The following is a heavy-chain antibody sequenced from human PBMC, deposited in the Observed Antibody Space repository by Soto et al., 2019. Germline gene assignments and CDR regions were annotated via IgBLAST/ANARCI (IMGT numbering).Heavy chain of an antibody. CDR1: VFTFSSYA. CDR3: ARSADGGSSDYYSGSDL. V-gene: IGHV3-30-3*01. CDR2: ISYDGSNK. J-gene: IGHJ6*02. Sequence: GGSLRLSCSASVFTFSSYAMHWVRQAPGKGLEWVAVISYDGSNKYYADSVKGRFTISRDNSKNTLYLQMNNLRAGDTAVYDCARSADGGSSDYYSGSDLWGQGTTVTVSS. D-gene: IGHD2-15*01.